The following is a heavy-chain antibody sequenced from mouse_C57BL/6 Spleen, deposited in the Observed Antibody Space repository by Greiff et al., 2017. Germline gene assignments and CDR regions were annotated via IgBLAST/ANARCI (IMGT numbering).Heavy chain of an antibody. CDR2: INPNNGGT. Sequence: SGPELVKPGASVKMSCKASGYTFTDYNMHWVKQSHGKSLEWIGYINPNNGGTSYNQKFKGKATLTVNKSSSTAYMELRSLTSEDSAVYYCAASITTRAMDYWGQGTSVTVSS. D-gene: IGHD1-1*01. V-gene: IGHV1-22*01. CDR3: AASITTRAMDY. J-gene: IGHJ4*01. CDR1: GYTFTDYN.